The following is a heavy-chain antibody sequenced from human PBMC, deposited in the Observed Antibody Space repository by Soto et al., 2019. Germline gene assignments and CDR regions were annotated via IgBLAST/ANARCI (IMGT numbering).Heavy chain of an antibody. CDR1: GFTFSSYS. V-gene: IGHV3-21*01. J-gene: IGHJ4*02. CDR3: ARASGTTIFGVGTEFDY. Sequence: VQLVESGGGLVKPGASLRLSCAASGFTFSSYSMNWVRQAPGKGLEWVSSISGSSTFIYYADSVKGRFTISRDNAKNSQYMQTNSLRAEDMAVYYCARASGTTIFGVGTEFDYLGQRPLVAVSS. D-gene: IGHD3-3*01. CDR2: ISGSSTFI.